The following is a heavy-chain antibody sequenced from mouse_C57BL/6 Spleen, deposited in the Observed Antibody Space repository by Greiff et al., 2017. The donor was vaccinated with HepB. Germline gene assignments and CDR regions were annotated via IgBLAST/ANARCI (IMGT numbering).Heavy chain of an antibody. J-gene: IGHJ2*01. CDR3: ARDTGTGYFDY. V-gene: IGHV5-4*01. D-gene: IGHD4-1*01. Sequence: EVKLVESGGGLVKPGGSLKLSCAASGFTFSSYAMSWVRQTPEKRLEWVATISDGGSYTYYPDNVKGRFTISRDNAKNNLYLQISHLKSEDTAMYYCARDTGTGYFDYWGQGTTLTVSS. CDR2: ISDGGSYT. CDR1: GFTFSSYA.